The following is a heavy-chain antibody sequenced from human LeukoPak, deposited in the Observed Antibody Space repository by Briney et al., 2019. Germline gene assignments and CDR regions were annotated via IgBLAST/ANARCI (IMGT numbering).Heavy chain of an antibody. CDR1: GYRFTSYW. CDR3: ARRGLDIMAGEWGL. D-gene: IGHD3/OR15-3a*01. Sequence: GESLKISCKGFGYRFTSYWIGWVRQMPGKGLEWMGIMFPGVSDTSYSPSFQGQVTISADKSISTAYLQWSSLKASDTVMYYCARRGLDIMAGEWGLWGQGTLVTVSS. V-gene: IGHV5-51*01. CDR2: MFPGVSDT. J-gene: IGHJ4*02.